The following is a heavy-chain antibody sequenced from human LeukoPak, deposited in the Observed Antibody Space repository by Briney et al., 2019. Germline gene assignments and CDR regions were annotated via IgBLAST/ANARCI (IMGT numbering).Heavy chain of an antibody. CDR2: IYYSGST. CDR1: GGSISRYY. V-gene: IGHV4-59*08. CDR3: ARHCSSTSCYGTPIFDY. D-gene: IGHD2-2*01. Sequence: SEALSLTCTVSGGSISRYYWSWIRQPPGKGLEWIGYIYYSGSTNYNPSLKSRVTISTSKNRFSLRLSSVTAADTAVYYCARHCSSTSCYGTPIFDYWGQGILVTVSS. J-gene: IGHJ4*02.